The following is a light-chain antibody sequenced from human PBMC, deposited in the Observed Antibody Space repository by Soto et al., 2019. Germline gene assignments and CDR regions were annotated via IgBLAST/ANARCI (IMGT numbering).Light chain of an antibody. CDR3: QSYDARNQV. CDR2: EDD. CDR1: AGNIASNY. Sequence: NFMLTQPHSVSESPGKTVTISCTRSAGNIASNYVQWYQQRPGSAPTTIIYEDDRRPSGVPDRFSGSIDRSSNSASLTISGLKTEDEADYYCQSYDARNQVFGGGTQLTVL. J-gene: IGLJ3*02. V-gene: IGLV6-57*04.